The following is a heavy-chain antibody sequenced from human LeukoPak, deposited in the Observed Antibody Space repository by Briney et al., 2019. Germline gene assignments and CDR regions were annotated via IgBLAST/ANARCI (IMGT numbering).Heavy chain of an antibody. V-gene: IGHV3-23*01. J-gene: IGHJ4*02. Sequence: GGSLRLSCAASGFTFDDYAMHWVRQAPGKGLEWVSAISGRGGSTYYADSVKGRFTISRDNSKNTLYLQMNSLRAEDTAVYYCAKDHQVKTTTKGDFDYWGQGTLVTVSS. D-gene: IGHD4-17*01. CDR2: ISGRGGST. CDR3: AKDHQVKTTTKGDFDY. CDR1: GFTFDDYA.